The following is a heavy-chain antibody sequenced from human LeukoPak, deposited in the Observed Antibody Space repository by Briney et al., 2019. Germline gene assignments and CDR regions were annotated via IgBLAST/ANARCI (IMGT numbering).Heavy chain of an antibody. V-gene: IGHV3-7*04. J-gene: IGHJ4*02. CDR1: GFTFSSYW. D-gene: IGHD3-3*01. CDR2: IKQDGSEK. CDR3: ARAIYYDFWSGPFDY. Sequence: PGGSLRLSCAASGFTFSSYWMSWVRQAPGKGLEWVANIKQDGSEKYYVDSVKGRFTISRDNAKNSLYLQMNSLRAEDTAVYYCARAIYYDFWSGPFDYWGQGTLVTVSS.